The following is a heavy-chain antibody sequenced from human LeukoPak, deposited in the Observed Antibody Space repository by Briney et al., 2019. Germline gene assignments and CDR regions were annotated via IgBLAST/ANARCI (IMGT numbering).Heavy chain of an antibody. J-gene: IGHJ6*02. D-gene: IGHD3-16*02. V-gene: IGHV3-7*01. CDR2: IKQDGSDK. Sequence: GGSLRLSCAASGFTFSTYWMSWVRQAPGKGLEWVANIKQDGSDKFYADSMKGRFIISRDNAKNSEYLQMDSLRVEDTAVYYCTRDYRGKDVWGRGTTVTVSS. CDR3: TRDYRGKDV. CDR1: GFTFSTYW.